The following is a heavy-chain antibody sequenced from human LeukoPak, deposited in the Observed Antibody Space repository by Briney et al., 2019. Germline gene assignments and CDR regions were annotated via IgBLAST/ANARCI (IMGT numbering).Heavy chain of an antibody. J-gene: IGHJ4*02. D-gene: IGHD4-17*01. CDR3: ARQTTVRY. V-gene: IGHV3-48*03. CDR2: ISSGSVI. Sequence: PGGSLRLSCAASGFTFSSYEMNWVRQAPGKGLEWVSYISSGSVIYYADSVKGRFTISRDNAKNSLYLQMNSLRAEDTAVYYCARQTTVRYWGQGTLVTVSS. CDR1: GFTFSSYE.